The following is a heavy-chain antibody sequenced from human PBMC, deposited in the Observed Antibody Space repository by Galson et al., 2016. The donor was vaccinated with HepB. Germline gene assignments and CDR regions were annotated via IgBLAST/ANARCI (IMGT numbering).Heavy chain of an antibody. D-gene: IGHD3-9*01. V-gene: IGHV2-5*02. J-gene: IGHJ6*02. Sequence: PALVKPTQTLTLTCTFSGFSLNTTGVGVAWIRQPPGKALEWLALVYWDDDKRYNPSLKNRLSITKDTSKNQVVLTMTNMDPVDTATYYCAHRAKYYDSLNGWLDHGLNVWGLGTTVSVSS. CDR3: AHRAKYYDSLNGWLDHGLNV. CDR2: VYWDDDK. CDR1: GFSLNTTGVG.